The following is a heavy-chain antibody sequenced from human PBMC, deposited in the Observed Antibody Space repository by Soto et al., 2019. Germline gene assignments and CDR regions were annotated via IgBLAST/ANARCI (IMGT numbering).Heavy chain of an antibody. J-gene: IGHJ4*02. Sequence: PSETLSLTCTVNGGSLTGYYWSWIRQPPGKGLEWIGEVKDGGSTNYSPSLRGRVSISADTSKNHFSLKLSSVTAADTAVYYCARARGARYFDYWGQGTLVTVSS. D-gene: IGHD2-15*01. CDR3: ARARGARYFDY. V-gene: IGHV4-34*01. CDR1: GGSLTGYY. CDR2: VKDGGST.